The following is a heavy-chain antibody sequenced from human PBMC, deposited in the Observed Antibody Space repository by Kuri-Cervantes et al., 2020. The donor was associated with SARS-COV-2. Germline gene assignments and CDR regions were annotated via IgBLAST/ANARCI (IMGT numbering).Heavy chain of an antibody. CDR3: AKDMAYCGGDCSFGYYYYYGMDV. Sequence: GESLKISCAASGFTFSSYGMHWVRQAPGKGLEWVAVISYDGSNKYYAGSVKGRFTISRDNSKNTLYLQMNSLRAEDTAVYYCAKDMAYCGGDCSFGYYYYYGMDVWGQGTTVTVSS. CDR2: ISYDGSNK. D-gene: IGHD2-21*02. V-gene: IGHV3-30*18. J-gene: IGHJ6*02. CDR1: GFTFSSYG.